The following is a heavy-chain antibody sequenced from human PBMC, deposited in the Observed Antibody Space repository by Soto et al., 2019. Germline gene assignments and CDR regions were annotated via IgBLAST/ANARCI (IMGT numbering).Heavy chain of an antibody. V-gene: IGHV3-30-3*01. CDR1: GFTFSSYA. CDR3: ARSQTIAVAGTVDY. D-gene: IGHD6-19*01. J-gene: IGHJ4*02. CDR2: ISYDGSNK. Sequence: QVQLVESGGGVVQPGRSLRLSCAASGFTFSSYAMHWVRQAPGKGLEWVAVISYDGSNKYYADSVKGRFTISRDNSKNTLYLQMNSLRAEDTAVYYCARSQTIAVAGTVDYWGQGTLVTVSS.